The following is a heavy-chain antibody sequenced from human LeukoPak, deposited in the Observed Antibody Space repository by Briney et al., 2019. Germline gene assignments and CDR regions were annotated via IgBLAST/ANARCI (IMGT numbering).Heavy chain of an antibody. V-gene: IGHV1-24*01. CDR3: AKSRYYGSGSPYDAFDI. Sequence: ASVKVSCKVSGYTLTELSMHWVRQAPGKGLEWMGGFDPEDGETIYAQKFQGRVTMTEDTSTDTAYMELSSLRSEDTAVYYCAKSRYYGSGSPYDAFDIWGQGTMVTVSS. D-gene: IGHD3-10*01. CDR1: GYTLTELS. CDR2: FDPEDGET. J-gene: IGHJ3*02.